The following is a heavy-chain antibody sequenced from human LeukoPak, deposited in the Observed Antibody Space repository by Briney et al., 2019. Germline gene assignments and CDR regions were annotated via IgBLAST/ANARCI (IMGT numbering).Heavy chain of an antibody. CDR3: ARERNTQDAEGFDY. V-gene: IGHV3-30-3*01. J-gene: IGHJ4*02. CDR1: GFTFSSYT. Sequence: PGGSLRLSCAASGFTFSSYTIHWVRQAPGKGLEWVAVISNDGNKKNNADSVKGRFTISRDNSKNTLYLQMNSLRAEDTAVYYCARERNTQDAEGFDYWGQGTLVTVSS. D-gene: IGHD2-2*02. CDR2: ISNDGNKK.